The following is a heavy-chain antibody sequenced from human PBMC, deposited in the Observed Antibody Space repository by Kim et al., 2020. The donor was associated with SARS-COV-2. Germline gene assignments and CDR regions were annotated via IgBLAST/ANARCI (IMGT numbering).Heavy chain of an antibody. D-gene: IGHD6-19*01. Sequence: TANYDQKCQGRVTITADESTSTAYMELSSLRSEDSAVYYCARKYSSGWHPWGQGTLVTVSS. J-gene: IGHJ5*02. V-gene: IGHV1-69*01. CDR2: TA. CDR3: ARKYSSGWHP.